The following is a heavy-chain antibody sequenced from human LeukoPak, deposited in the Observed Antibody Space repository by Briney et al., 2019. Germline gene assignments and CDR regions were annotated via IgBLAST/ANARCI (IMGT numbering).Heavy chain of an antibody. V-gene: IGHV4-4*07. CDR2: IYTSGST. Sequence: SETLSLTCSVSGVSFSNYYWSWLRQPAGKGLEWIGRIYTSGSTNYNPFFKSRVTMSLDTSQKEVSLTLTSMTAADTAVYFCARGSGSYRPLYFFDYWGQGTLVTVSS. D-gene: IGHD1-26*01. CDR1: GVSFSNYY. J-gene: IGHJ4*02. CDR3: ARGSGSYRPLYFFDY.